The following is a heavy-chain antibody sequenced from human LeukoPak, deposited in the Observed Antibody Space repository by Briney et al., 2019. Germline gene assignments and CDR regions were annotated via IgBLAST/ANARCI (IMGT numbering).Heavy chain of an antibody. Sequence: GGSLRLSCATSEFTFSSYWMHWVRQAPGKGLEWVANIGQDGSEKNYVDSVKGRFTISRDNAKNSLYLQMSSLRAEDTAVYYCAGGRGWSSDYWGQGTLVTVSS. CDR2: IGQDGSEK. J-gene: IGHJ4*02. D-gene: IGHD6-19*01. CDR1: EFTFSSYW. V-gene: IGHV3-7*03. CDR3: AGGRGWSSDY.